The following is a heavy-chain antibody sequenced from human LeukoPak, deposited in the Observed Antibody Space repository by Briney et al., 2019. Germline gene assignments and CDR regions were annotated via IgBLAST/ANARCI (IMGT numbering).Heavy chain of an antibody. CDR3: ARDSSYSTAI. D-gene: IGHD3-22*01. V-gene: IGHV3-74*01. CDR1: GFTFSIYW. J-gene: IGHJ3*02. Sequence: GGSLRLPCAASGFTFSIYWMHWVRQAPGKGLVWVSHINSDGSYTTYADSVKGRFTISRDNAKNTLYLQMNSLRAEDTAVYYCARDSSYSTAIWGQGTMVTVSS. CDR2: INSDGSYT.